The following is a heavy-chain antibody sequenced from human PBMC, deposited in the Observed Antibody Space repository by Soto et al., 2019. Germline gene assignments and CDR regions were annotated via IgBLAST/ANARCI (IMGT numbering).Heavy chain of an antibody. V-gene: IGHV1-69*19. CDR1: GGTFNTYA. CDR2: ISPMFGAA. D-gene: IGHD3-10*01. Sequence: QVQLVQSGAEMKKPGSSVKVSCQSSGGTFNTYAMNWVRQAPGQVPEWMGDISPMFGAANYAPKFQCRVNSTADESTGTSYIQLRSLPSEDTALYFCAREVQVHTPAFVYWGQGTLVTVSS. J-gene: IGHJ4*02. CDR3: AREVQVHTPAFVY.